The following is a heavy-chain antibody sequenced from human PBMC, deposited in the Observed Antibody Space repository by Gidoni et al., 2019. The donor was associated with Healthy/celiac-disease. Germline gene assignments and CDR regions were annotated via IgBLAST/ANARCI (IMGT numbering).Heavy chain of an antibody. CDR2: ISYDGGNK. CDR1: GFTFSSYG. Sequence: QVQLVESGGGVVQPGRSLRLSCAASGFTFSSYGMHWVRQAPGKGLEWVAVISYDGGNKYYADSVKGRFTISRDNSKNTLYLQMNSLRAEDTAVYYCAKDLEVERPRGAFDYWGQGTLVTVSS. CDR3: AKDLEVERPRGAFDY. J-gene: IGHJ4*02. V-gene: IGHV3-30*18. D-gene: IGHD1-1*01.